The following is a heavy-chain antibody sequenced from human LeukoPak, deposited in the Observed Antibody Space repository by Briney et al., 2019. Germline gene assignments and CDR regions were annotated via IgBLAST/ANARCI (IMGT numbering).Heavy chain of an antibody. Sequence: GCSVKVSCKASGYTFTSYAMHWVRQAPGQRLEWMGWLSSGNGNTKYSQKFQGRVTITKDTSASTSYKEMSSLRSENTAVNSGARFAYCSGASCYSKGVNHWRQGTLVTVSS. J-gene: IGHJ1*01. CDR2: LSSGNGNT. CDR1: GYTFTSYA. D-gene: IGHD2-15*01. V-gene: IGHV1-3*01. CDR3: ARFAYCSGASCYSKGVNH.